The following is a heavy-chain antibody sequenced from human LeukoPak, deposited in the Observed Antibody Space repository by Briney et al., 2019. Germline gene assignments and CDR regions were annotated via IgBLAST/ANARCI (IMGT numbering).Heavy chain of an antibody. CDR1: GGSFSGYY. V-gene: IGHV4-34*01. Sequence: SETLSLTCAVSGGSFSGYYWSWIRQPPGPGLEWIGEINHSGSTNYNPSLKSRVTISVDTSKNQFSLKLSSVTAADTAVYYCARGRGRSSSSLGYWGQGTLVTVSS. D-gene: IGHD6-6*01. J-gene: IGHJ4*02. CDR3: ARGRGRSSSSLGY. CDR2: INHSGST.